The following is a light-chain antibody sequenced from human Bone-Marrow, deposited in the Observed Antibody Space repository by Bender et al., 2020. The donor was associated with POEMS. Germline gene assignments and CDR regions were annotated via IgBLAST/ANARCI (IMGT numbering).Light chain of an antibody. V-gene: IGLV2-14*02. CDR1: SSDIGRYDL. J-gene: IGLJ1*01. CDR3: SSYAGSNNYV. Sequence: QSALTQPASVSESPGQSITISCTGTSSDIGRYDLVSWYRQLPGSAPKLIMFEVSKRPSGVSYRFSGSKSGNTASLTVSGLQAEDEADYYCSSYAGSNNYVLGTGTKVTVL. CDR2: EVS.